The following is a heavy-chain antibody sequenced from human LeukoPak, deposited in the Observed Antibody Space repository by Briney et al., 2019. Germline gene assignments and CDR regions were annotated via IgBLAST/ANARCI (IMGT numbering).Heavy chain of an antibody. J-gene: IGHJ5*02. V-gene: IGHV4-34*01. CDR1: GGSFSGYY. D-gene: IGHD2-2*01. Sequence: PSETLSLTCAVYGGSFSGYYWNWIRQPPGKGLEWIGEINHSGTTNYNPSLKSRVTISVDTSKNQFSLKLTSVTAADTAVYYCARGSSNIVVVPAAKLHPHWFDPWGQGTLVTVSS. CDR2: INHSGTT. CDR3: ARGSSNIVVVPAAKLHPHWFDP.